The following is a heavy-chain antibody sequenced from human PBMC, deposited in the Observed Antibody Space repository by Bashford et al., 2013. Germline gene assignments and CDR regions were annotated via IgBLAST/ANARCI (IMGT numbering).Heavy chain of an antibody. CDR3: ARGSRHVWELLHY. J-gene: IGHJ4*02. CDR1: GGSLSSGNYY. CDR2: IYHSGSP. D-gene: IGHD1-26*01. V-gene: IGHV4-31*03. Sequence: SETLSLTCTVSGGSLSSGNYYWTWIRQHPGKGLEWIGYIYHSGSPYHNPSLKGRLTLSVDTPKNQFSLKLSSVTAADTAVYYCARGSRHVWELLHYWGQGTLVHRLL.